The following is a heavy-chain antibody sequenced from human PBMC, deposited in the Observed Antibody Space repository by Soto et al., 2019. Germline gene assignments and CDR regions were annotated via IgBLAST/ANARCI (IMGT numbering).Heavy chain of an antibody. D-gene: IGHD2-21*01. V-gene: IGHV3-21*01. Sequence: RGSLRLSCAASGFTYRSFTMNCVRQAPWKWLEWVSASTINSAYIYYTDALRGRFTISRDNAKNSLHLKMNSLRAEDTAVYYCAKDRMDHNSVWDTFNIWGQGTMVTAS. J-gene: IGHJ3*02. CDR3: AKDRMDHNSVWDTFNI. CDR1: GFTYRSFT. CDR2: STINSAYI.